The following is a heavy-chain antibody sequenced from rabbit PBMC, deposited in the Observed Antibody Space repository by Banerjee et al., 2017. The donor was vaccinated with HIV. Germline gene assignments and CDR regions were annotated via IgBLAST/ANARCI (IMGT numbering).Heavy chain of an antibody. Sequence: QEQLEESGGGLVQPEGSLALTCKASGFTITSNYYMCWVRQAPGKGLEWIGCIDAVSSDSTYYATWVNGRFTISKSSSTTVTLQMPSLTAADTATYFCARDLAGVIGWNFNLGGPGTLVTVS. V-gene: IGHV1S45*01. CDR1: GFTITSNYY. CDR2: IDAVSSDST. J-gene: IGHJ4*01. D-gene: IGHD4-1*01. CDR3: ARDLAGVIGWNFNL.